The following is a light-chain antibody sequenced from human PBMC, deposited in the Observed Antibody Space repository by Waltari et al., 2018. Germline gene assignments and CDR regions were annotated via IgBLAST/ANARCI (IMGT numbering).Light chain of an antibody. CDR1: ESVSRA. V-gene: IGKV3-20*01. CDR3: QHYLRLPVT. J-gene: IGKJ1*01. CDR2: GSP. Sequence: EIVLTQSPGTLSLSVGERATVSCRASESVSRALAWYQHKPGQAPRLLIYGSPTRATGIPDRFSGSGSGTDFSLTISRLEPDDFAVYYCQHYLRLPVTFGQGTTVEI.